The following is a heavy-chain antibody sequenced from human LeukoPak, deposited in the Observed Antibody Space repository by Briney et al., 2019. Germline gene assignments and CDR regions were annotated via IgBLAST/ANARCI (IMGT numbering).Heavy chain of an antibody. CDR3: TRPMMDYYDSSGYAFDY. CDR2: IRSKANSYAT. V-gene: IGHV3-73*01. Sequence: GGSLRLSCAASGFTFSGSARHWVRQASGKGLEWVGRIRSKANSYATAYAASVKGRFTISRDDSKNTAYLQMNSLKTEGTAVYYCTRPMMDYYDSSGYAFDYWGQGTLVAVSS. CDR1: GFTFSGSA. D-gene: IGHD3-22*01. J-gene: IGHJ4*02.